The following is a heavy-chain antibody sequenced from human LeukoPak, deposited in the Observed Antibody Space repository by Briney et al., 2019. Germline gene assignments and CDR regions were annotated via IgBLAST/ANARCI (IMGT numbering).Heavy chain of an antibody. V-gene: IGHV3-30-3*01. D-gene: IGHD5-12*01. Sequence: GGSLRLSCAASGFTFSSYAMHWVRQAPGKGLEWVAVISYDGSNKYYADSVKGRFTISRDNSKNTLYLQMNSLRAEDTAVYYCARDRVAGGYEGMYYYYGMDVWGQGTTVTVSS. J-gene: IGHJ6*02. CDR1: GFTFSSYA. CDR3: ARDRVAGGYEGMYYYYGMDV. CDR2: ISYDGSNK.